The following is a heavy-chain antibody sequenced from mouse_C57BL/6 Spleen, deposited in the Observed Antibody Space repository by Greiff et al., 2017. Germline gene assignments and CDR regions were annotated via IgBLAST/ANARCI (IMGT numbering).Heavy chain of an antibody. CDR1: GYTFTSYR. Sequence: QVQLQQPGAELVKPGASVKMSCKASGYTFTSYRITWVKQRPGQGLEWIGDIYPGSGSTNYNEKFKSKATLTVDTSSSTAYMQLSSLTSEDSAVYYCARWDGYGHYYAMDYWGQGTSVTVSS. CDR2: IYPGSGST. D-gene: IGHD2-2*01. CDR3: ARWDGYGHYYAMDY. J-gene: IGHJ4*01. V-gene: IGHV1-55*01.